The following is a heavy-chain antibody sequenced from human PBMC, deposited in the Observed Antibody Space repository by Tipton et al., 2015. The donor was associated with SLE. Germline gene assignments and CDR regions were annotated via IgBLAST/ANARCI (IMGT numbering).Heavy chain of an antibody. CDR1: GFTFNSYA. Sequence: SLRLSCAASGFTFNSYAVHWVRQAPGKGLEWVAVISYDGSTKYYTDSVKGRFTMSRDNSRNTVYLQMNSLRAEDTAVYYCAKGLRTGSDYIRRDAFHMWGQGTLVTVSS. V-gene: IGHV3-30*04. J-gene: IGHJ3*02. CDR3: AKGLRTGSDYIRRDAFHM. D-gene: IGHD6-25*01. CDR2: ISYDGSTK.